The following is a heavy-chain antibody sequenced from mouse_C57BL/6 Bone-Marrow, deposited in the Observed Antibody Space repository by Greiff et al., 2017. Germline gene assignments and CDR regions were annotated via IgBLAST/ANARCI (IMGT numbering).Heavy chain of an antibody. D-gene: IGHD1-1*01. CDR2: IYPGDGAT. Sequence: VQLQQPGAELVKPGASVQISCKASGYAFSSSWLNWVKQRPGRGLAWIGRIYPGDGATNYNGKFKGKAKLTVDNPSSTAYMHLTSLTSENSAVYVGSKSYGGFVGWGQGTLVTVSA. V-gene: IGHV1-80*01. J-gene: IGHJ3*01. CDR1: GYAFSSSW. CDR3: SKSYGGFVG.